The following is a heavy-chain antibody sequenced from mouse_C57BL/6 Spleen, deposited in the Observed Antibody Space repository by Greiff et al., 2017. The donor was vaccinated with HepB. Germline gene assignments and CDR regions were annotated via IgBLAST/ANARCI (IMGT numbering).Heavy chain of an antibody. J-gene: IGHJ4*01. Sequence: VQLQQSGPELVKPGASVKISCKASGYAFSSSWMNWVKQRPGKGLEWIGRIYPGDGDTNYNGKFKGKATLTADKSSSTAYMQLSSLTSEDSAVYFCARSYDGYYDYAMDYWGQGTSFTVSS. V-gene: IGHV1-82*01. CDR3: ARSYDGYYDYAMDY. D-gene: IGHD2-3*01. CDR2: IYPGDGDT. CDR1: GYAFSSSW.